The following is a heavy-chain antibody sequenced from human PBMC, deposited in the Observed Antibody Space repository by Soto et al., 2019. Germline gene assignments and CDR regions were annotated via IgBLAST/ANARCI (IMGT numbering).Heavy chain of an antibody. J-gene: IGHJ6*02. Sequence: QVQLVQSGAEVKKPGASVKVSCKASGSTFSDHYMHWVRQSPGQGLEWMGWINPNSGDTNYAQKFQGGVTMTRDTSISTGYLELSRLTSYDTAVYYCASDHCISPSRCYYGLDVWGQGTTVTVSS. CDR2: INPNSGDT. D-gene: IGHD2-2*01. CDR1: GSTFSDHY. CDR3: ASDHCISPSRCYYGLDV. V-gene: IGHV1-2*02.